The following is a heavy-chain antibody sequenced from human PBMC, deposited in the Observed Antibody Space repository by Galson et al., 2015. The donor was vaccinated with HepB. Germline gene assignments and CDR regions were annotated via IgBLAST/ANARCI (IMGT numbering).Heavy chain of an antibody. J-gene: IGHJ4*02. Sequence: SLRLSCAASGFTFETYGMNWVRQAPGKGLEWVSYISSRSTTVNYADSVKGRFTISRDNARQSLYLQMSSLRAEDTAVYYCARDLGVARQSLTLDYWGQGILVTVSS. CDR3: ARDLGVARQSLTLDY. V-gene: IGHV3-48*01. D-gene: IGHD4-23*01. CDR1: GFTFETYG. CDR2: ISSRSTTV.